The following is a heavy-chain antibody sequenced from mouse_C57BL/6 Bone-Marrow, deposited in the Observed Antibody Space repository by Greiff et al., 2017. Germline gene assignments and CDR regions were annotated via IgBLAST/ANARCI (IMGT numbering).Heavy chain of an antibody. CDR1: GFTFSDYY. CDR2: ISNGGGST. V-gene: IGHV5-12*01. J-gene: IGHJ4*01. Sequence: VQLKESGGGLVQPGGSLKLSCAASGFTFSDYYMYWVRQTPEKRLEWVAYISNGGGSTYYPDTVKGRFTISRDNAKNTLYLQMSRLKSEDTAMYYCASRGWLLEEFYYAMDYWGQGTSVTVSS. D-gene: IGHD2-3*01. CDR3: ASRGWLLEEFYYAMDY.